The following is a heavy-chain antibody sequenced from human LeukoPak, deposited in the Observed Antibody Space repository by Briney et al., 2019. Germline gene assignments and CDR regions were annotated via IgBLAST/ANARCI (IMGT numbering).Heavy chain of an antibody. CDR1: GLTVSSKY. Sequence: GGSLRLSCAASGLTVSSKYMSWVRQAPGKGLEWVALVSYDGSTKYYGDSVKGQFTISRDNSKNTLSLQMNSLRTEDTAVYYCAREFEATSNRGIIAYWGQGTLVTVSS. V-gene: IGHV3-30-3*01. J-gene: IGHJ4*02. CDR3: AREFEATSNRGIIAY. CDR2: VSYDGSTK. D-gene: IGHD1-14*01.